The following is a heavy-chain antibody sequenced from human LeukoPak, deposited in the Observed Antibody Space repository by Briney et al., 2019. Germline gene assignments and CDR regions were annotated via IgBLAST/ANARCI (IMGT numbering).Heavy chain of an antibody. CDR2: ISSSSSYI. Sequence: AGGSLRLSCAASGFTFSSYSMNWVRQAPGKGLEWVSSISSSSSYIYYADSVKGRFTISRDNAKNSLYLQMSSLTAEDTAVYYCARERSRDGYSLYSFDSWGQGTLATVSS. D-gene: IGHD2-2*01. CDR1: GFTFSSYS. CDR3: ARERSRDGYSLYSFDS. J-gene: IGHJ4*02. V-gene: IGHV3-21*01.